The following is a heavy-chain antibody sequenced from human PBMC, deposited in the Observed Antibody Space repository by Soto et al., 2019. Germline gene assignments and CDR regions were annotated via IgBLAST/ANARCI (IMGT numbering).Heavy chain of an antibody. D-gene: IGHD3-3*01. CDR2: INPSGGST. Sequence: QVQLVQSGAEVKKPGASVKVSCKASGYTFTSYYMHWVRQAPGQGLEWMGIINPSGGSTSYAQKFQGRVTMTRDTSTSTVYMELSSLRSEDTAVYYCARGISAEIFGVVIVGTYIDYWGQGTLVTVSS. V-gene: IGHV1-46*03. J-gene: IGHJ4*02. CDR1: GYTFTSYY. CDR3: ARGISAEIFGVVIVGTYIDY.